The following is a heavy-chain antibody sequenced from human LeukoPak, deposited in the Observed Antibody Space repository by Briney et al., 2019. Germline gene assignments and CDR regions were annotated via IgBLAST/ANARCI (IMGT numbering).Heavy chain of an antibody. CDR2: IIPILGIA. V-gene: IGHV1-69*04. D-gene: IGHD6-13*01. CDR1: GGTFSSYT. CDR3: ARDLWQQLPDY. J-gene: IGHJ4*02. Sequence: SSVKVSCKASGGTFSSYTISWVRQAPGQGLEWMGRIIPILGIANYAQKFQGRVTITADKSTSTAYMELSGLRSEDTAVYYCARDLWQQLPDYWGQGTLVTVSS.